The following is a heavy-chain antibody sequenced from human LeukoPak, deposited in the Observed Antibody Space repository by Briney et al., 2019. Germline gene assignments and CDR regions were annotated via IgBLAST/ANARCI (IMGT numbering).Heavy chain of an antibody. CDR1: GYTFTGYC. D-gene: IGHD2-8*01. J-gene: IGHJ6*03. CDR3: ARGYCTNGVCYYYYMDV. V-gene: IGHV1-2*02. CDR2: INPNSGGT. Sequence: GASVKVSCKASGYTFTGYCMHWVRQAPGQGLEWMGWINPNSGGTNYAQKFQGRVTMTRDTSISTAYMELSRLRSDDTAVYYCARGYCTNGVCYYYYMDVWGKGTTVTVSS.